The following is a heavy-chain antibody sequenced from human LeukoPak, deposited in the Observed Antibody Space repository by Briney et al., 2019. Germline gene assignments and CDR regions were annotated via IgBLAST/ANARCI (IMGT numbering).Heavy chain of an antibody. CDR2: IWYDGSNK. D-gene: IGHD2/OR15-2a*01. CDR3: ARGLLSN. CDR1: GFTFSSYG. V-gene: IGHV3-33*01. J-gene: IGHJ4*02. Sequence: GRSLRLSCAASGFTFSSYGMHWVRQAPGKGLEWVAVIWYDGSNKYYADSVKGRFTISRDNSKNTLYLQMNSLRAEDTAVYYRARGLLSNWGQGTLVTVSS.